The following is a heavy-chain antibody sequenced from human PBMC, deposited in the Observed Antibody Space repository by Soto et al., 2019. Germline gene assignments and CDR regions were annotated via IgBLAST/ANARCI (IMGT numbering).Heavy chain of an antibody. CDR1: GFTVSSNY. V-gene: IGHV3-53*02. CDR2: IYSGGRT. J-gene: IGHJ4*02. CDR3: AREAISSDYFDY. Sequence: EVQLVETGGGLIQPGGSLRLSCAASGFTVSSNYMSWVRQAPGQGLEWVSFIYSGGRTYYADSVKGRFTISRDHSKNTLYLQMNSLRAEDTAVYYWAREAISSDYFDYWGQGTLVIVSS. D-gene: IGHD3-22*01.